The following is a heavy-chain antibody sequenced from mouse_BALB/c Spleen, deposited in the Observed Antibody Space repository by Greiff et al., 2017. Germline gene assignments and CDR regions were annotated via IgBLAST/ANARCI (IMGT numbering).Heavy chain of an antibody. J-gene: IGHJ4*01. D-gene: IGHD1-1*01. V-gene: IGHV1-7*01. CDR3: ARWYCGSSQYYYAMDY. CDR1: GYTFTSYW. CDR2: INPSTGYT. Sequence: QVQLQQSGAELAKPGASVKMSCKASGYTFTSYWMHWVKQRPGQGLEWIGYINPSTGYTEYNQKFKDKATLTADKSSSTAYMQLSSLTSEDSAVYYCARWYCGSSQYYYAMDYWGQGTSVTVSS.